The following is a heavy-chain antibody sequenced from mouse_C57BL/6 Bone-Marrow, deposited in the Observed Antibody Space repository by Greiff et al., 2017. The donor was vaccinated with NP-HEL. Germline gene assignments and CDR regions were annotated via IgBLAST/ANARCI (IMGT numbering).Heavy chain of an antibody. V-gene: IGHV5-6*01. CDR1: GFTFSSYG. Sequence: EVQGVESGGDLVKPGGSLKLSCAASGFTFSSYGMSWVRQTPDKRLEWVATISSGGSYTYYPDSVKGRFTISRDNAKNTLYLQMSSLKSEDTAMYYCARHIVTTRYYAMDYWGQGTSVTVSS. D-gene: IGHD2-5*01. CDR2: ISSGGSYT. CDR3: ARHIVTTRYYAMDY. J-gene: IGHJ4*01.